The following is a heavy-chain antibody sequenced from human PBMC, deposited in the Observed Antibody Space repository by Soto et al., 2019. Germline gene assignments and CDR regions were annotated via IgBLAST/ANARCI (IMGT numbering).Heavy chain of an antibody. D-gene: IGHD3-3*01. J-gene: IGHJ6*02. CDR3: ARDQRLTYYDFWSGIRPGMDV. CDR2: IYYSGST. CDR1: GGSVSSGSYY. Sequence: SETLSLTCTVSGGSVSSGSYYWSWIRQPPGRGLEWIGYIYYSGSTNYNPSLKSRVTISVDTSKNQFSLKLSSVTAADTAVYYCARDQRLTYYDFWSGIRPGMDVWGQGTTVTVSS. V-gene: IGHV4-61*01.